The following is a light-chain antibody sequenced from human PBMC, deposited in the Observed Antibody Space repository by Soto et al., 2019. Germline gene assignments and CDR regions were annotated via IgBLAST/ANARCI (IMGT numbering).Light chain of an antibody. Sequence: QSALTQPASVSGSPGQSITISCTGTSSDVGGYNFVAWYQQYPGKAPKVMIYEGSQRPSGVSTRFSGSRSGNTASLTISGLQPEDEADSYCCSYAGSSTYVFGTGTKLTVL. J-gene: IGLJ1*01. V-gene: IGLV2-23*01. CDR2: EGS. CDR1: SSDVGGYNF. CDR3: CSYAGSSTYV.